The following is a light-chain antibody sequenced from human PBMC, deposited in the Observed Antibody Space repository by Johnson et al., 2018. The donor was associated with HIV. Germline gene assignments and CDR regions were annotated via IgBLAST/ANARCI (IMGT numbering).Light chain of an antibody. CDR3: GSWDNTLSVFV. Sequence: QSVLTQPPSVSAAPGQKVTISCSGSSSNIGNNYVSWYQQLPGTAPKLLIYDNNKRPSGIPDRFSASKSGTSATLDITGLQTGDEGDYCCGSWDNTLSVFVFGAVTKVTVL. CDR2: DNN. V-gene: IGLV1-51*01. J-gene: IGLJ1*01. CDR1: SSNIGNNY.